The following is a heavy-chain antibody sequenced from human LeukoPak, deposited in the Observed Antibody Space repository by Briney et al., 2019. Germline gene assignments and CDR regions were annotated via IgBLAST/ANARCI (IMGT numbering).Heavy chain of an antibody. J-gene: IGHJ1*01. CDR2: ISYDGSNK. CDR3: ARDRYSSSSGYFHH. V-gene: IGHV3-30-3*01. Sequence: GGSLRLSRAASGFTFSTFAMHWVRHTPGKGLKWVAVISYDGSNKYYADSVKGRFTISRDNSKNTLFLQMNSLRSEDTAVYYCARDRYSSSSGYFHHWGQGTLVTVSS. D-gene: IGHD6-6*01. CDR1: GFTFSTFA.